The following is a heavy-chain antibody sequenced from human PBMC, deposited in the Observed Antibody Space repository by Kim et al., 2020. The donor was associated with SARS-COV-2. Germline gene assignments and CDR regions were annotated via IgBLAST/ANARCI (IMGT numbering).Heavy chain of an antibody. CDR2: ISAYNGNT. V-gene: IGHV1-18*01. CDR3: ARDQGITIFGVVRPGGMDV. D-gene: IGHD3-3*01. J-gene: IGHJ6*02. Sequence: ASVKVSCKASGYTFTSYGISWVRQAPGQGLEWMGWISAYNGNTNYAQKLQGRVTMTTDTSTSTAYMELRSLRSDDTAVYYCARDQGITIFGVVRPGGMDVWGQGTTVTVSS. CDR1: GYTFTSYG.